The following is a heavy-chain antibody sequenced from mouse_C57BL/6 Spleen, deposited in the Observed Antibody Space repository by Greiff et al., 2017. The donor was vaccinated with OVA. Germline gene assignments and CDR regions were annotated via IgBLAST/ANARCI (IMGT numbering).Heavy chain of an antibody. D-gene: IGHD1-1*01. J-gene: IGHJ2*01. CDR1: GYTFTDYY. Sequence: QVQLQQSGAELVKPGASVKISCKASGYTFTDYYINWVKQRPGQGLEWIGKIGPGSGSTYYNEKFKGKATLTADKSSSTAYMQLSSLTSEDSAVYFCARSAPYGAASLLYFDYWGQGTTLTVSS. CDR2: IGPGSGST. V-gene: IGHV1-77*01. CDR3: ARSAPYGAASLLYFDY.